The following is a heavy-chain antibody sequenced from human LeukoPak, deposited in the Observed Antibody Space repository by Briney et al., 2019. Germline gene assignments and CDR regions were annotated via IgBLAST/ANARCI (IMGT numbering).Heavy chain of an antibody. J-gene: IGHJ4*02. CDR2: IYYSGST. V-gene: IGHV4-59*01. D-gene: IGHD3-3*01. CDR3: ARDPKYYDFWSGYSID. Sequence: SETLSLTCTVSGGSISSYYWSWIRQPPGKGLEWIGYIYYSGSTNYNPSLKSRVTISVDTSKNQFSLKLSSVTAADTAVYYCARDPKYYDFWSGYSIDWGQGTLVTVSS. CDR1: GGSISSYY.